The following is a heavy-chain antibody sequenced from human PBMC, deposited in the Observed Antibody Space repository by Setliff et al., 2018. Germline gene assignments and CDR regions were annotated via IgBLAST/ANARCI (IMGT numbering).Heavy chain of an antibody. J-gene: IGHJ6*02. CDR3: ARDSVTLGQLERRGGFRYYDMDV. V-gene: IGHV1-69*06. CDR2: ITPIFETA. Sequence: ASVKVSCKASGGTLSGYAFSWVRQAPGQGLEWVGGITPIFETAHYAQKFQDRVTITADKSTSTVYMELNSLISEDTAVYSCARDSVTLGQLERRGGFRYYDMDVWGQGTTVTVS. D-gene: IGHD1-1*01. CDR1: GGTLSGYA.